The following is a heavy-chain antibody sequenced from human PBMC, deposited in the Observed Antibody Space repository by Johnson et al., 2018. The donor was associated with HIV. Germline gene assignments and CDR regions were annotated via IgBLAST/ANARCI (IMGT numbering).Heavy chain of an antibody. CDR3: ARSRSTRIAAGAFDI. CDR1: GFTFDDYA. D-gene: IGHD6-13*01. CDR2: IYSGGST. J-gene: IGHJ3*02. Sequence: VQLVESGGGLVQPGRSLRLSCAASGFTFDDYAMHWVRQAPGKGLEWVSVIYSGGSTYYADSVKGRFTISRDNSKNTLYLQMNSLRAEDTAVYYCARSRSTRIAAGAFDIWGQGTMVTVSS. V-gene: IGHV3-66*02.